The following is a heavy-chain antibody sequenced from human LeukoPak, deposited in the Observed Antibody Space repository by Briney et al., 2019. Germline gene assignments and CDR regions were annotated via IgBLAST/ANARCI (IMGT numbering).Heavy chain of an antibody. Sequence: GGSLRLSCAASGFTFSSYAMHWVRQAPGKGLEWVAVISYDGSNKYYADSVKGRFTISRDNSKNTLYLQMNSLRAEDTAVYYCARDVLTYRGPNDYWGQGTLVTVSS. J-gene: IGHJ4*02. CDR1: GFTFSSYA. CDR3: ARDVLTYRGPNDY. CDR2: ISYDGSNK. V-gene: IGHV3-30-3*01. D-gene: IGHD2-8*02.